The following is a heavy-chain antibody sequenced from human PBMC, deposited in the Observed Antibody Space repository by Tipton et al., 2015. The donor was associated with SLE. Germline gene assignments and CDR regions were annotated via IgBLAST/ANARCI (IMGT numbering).Heavy chain of an antibody. CDR3: ARSPGIAAAGYFDY. V-gene: IGHV4-59*11. J-gene: IGHJ4*02. CDR1: GGSISSHY. Sequence: TLSLTCTVSGGSISSHYWSWIRQPPGKGLEWIGYIYYSGSTNYNPSLMTRVTISIDTSKNQSSLKLSSVTTADTALYYCARSPGIAAAGYFDYWGQGTLVTVSS. CDR2: IYYSGST. D-gene: IGHD6-13*01.